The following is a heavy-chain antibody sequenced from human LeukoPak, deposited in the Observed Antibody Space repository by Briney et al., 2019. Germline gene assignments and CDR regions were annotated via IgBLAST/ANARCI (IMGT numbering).Heavy chain of an antibody. CDR3: ARDIEFPQDIDV. V-gene: IGHV1-2*02. CDR2: INPNSGGT. J-gene: IGHJ6*03. CDR1: GGTFSSYA. D-gene: IGHD2-15*01. Sequence: GASVKVSCKASGGTFSSYAISWVRQAPGQGLEWMGWINPNSGGTNYAQKFQGRVTMTRDTSISTAYMELSRLRSDDTAVYYCARDIEFPQDIDVWGKGTTVTVSS.